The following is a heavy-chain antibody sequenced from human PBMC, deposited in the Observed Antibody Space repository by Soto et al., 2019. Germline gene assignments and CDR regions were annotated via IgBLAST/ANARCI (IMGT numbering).Heavy chain of an antibody. CDR3: AREHRGVDEFDP. J-gene: IGHJ5*02. D-gene: IGHD3-10*01. CDR1: GYTFTSYY. V-gene: IGHV1-46*01. Sequence: ASVKVSCKASGYTFTSYYIHWVRQAPGQGLEWMGIINPSGGSTSYAQKFQGRVTMTRDTSTSTVYMELSTLRSEDTAVYYCAREHRGVDEFDPWGQGTLVTVSS. CDR2: INPSGGST.